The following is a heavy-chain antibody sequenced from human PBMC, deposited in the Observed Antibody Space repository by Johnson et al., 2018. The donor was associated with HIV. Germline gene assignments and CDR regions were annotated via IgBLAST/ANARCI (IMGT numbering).Heavy chain of an antibody. CDR1: GFTFSSYG. CDR2: ISYDGSNK. D-gene: IGHD3-22*01. CDR3: ARHYYDSSGYSLDAFDI. V-gene: IGHV3-30*19. Sequence: QVRLVESGGGVVQPGRSLRLSCAASGFTFSSYGMHWVRQAPGKGLEWVAVISYDGSNKYYADSVKGRFTISRDNSKNTLYLQMNSLRAEDTAMYYCARHYYDSSGYSLDAFDIWGQGTMVTVSS. J-gene: IGHJ3*02.